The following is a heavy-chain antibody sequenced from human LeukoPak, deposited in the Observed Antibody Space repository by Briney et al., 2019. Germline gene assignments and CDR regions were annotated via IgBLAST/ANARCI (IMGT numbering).Heavy chain of an antibody. J-gene: IGHJ5*02. D-gene: IGHD3-22*01. Sequence: GASVTVSCKASGYTFTSYYMHWVRQAPGQGLEWMGIINPSGGSTSYAQKFQGRVTMTRDTSTSTVYMELSSLRSEDTAVYYCARDPANYYDSSGYDLNWFDPWGQGTLVTVSS. CDR2: INPSGGST. CDR3: ARDPANYYDSSGYDLNWFDP. CDR1: GYTFTSYY. V-gene: IGHV1-46*01.